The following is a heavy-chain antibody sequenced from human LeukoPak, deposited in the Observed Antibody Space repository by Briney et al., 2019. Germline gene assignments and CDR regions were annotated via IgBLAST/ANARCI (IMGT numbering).Heavy chain of an antibody. CDR1: GYTFTSYG. Sequence: ASVKVSCKASGYTFTSYGISWVRQAPGQGLEWMGIINPSGGYTTYAQKFQGRVTMTRDTSTSTVYMELSSLRSEDTAVYYCASPNSYGLYYFDYWGQGTLVTVSS. D-gene: IGHD5-18*01. V-gene: IGHV1-46*01. J-gene: IGHJ4*02. CDR3: ASPNSYGLYYFDY. CDR2: INPSGGYT.